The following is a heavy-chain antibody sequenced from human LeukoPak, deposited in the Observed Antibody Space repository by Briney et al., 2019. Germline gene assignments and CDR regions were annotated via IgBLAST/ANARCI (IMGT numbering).Heavy chain of an antibody. CDR2: IYYSGST. V-gene: IGHV4-39*01. CDR3: ASQPAVVVPAASAFDI. D-gene: IGHD2-2*01. Sequence: SETLSLTCAVSGGSISSRTHYWGWIRQPPGKGLEWIGSIYYSGSTYYNPSLKSRVTISVDTSKNQFSLKLSSVTAADTAVYYCASQPAVVVPAASAFDIWGQGTMVTVSS. CDR1: GGSISSRTHY. J-gene: IGHJ3*02.